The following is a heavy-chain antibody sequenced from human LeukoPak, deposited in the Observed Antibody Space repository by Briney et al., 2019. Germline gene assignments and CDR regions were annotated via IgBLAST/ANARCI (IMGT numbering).Heavy chain of an antibody. D-gene: IGHD3-3*01. Sequence: GGSLRLSCAASGFTFSSYAMSWVRQAPGKGLDWVSSINGNGRATYYADSVRGRFTISRDNSKNTLYLQMNSLRAEDTAVFYCAKGGAYYDFIFDPWGQGTLVTVSS. CDR1: GFTFSSYA. V-gene: IGHV3-23*01. J-gene: IGHJ5*02. CDR2: INGNGRAT. CDR3: AKGGAYYDFIFDP.